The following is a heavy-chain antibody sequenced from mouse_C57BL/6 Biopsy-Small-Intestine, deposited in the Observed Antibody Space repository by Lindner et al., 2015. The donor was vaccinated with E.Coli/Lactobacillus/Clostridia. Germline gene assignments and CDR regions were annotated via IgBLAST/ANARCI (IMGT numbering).Heavy chain of an antibody. CDR3: AGVYGGLHWVY. CDR1: GYTFSNYA. Sequence: VKVSCKASGYTFSNYAINWVRQAPGQGLEWMGWINTNTGNPAYAQGFTGRFVFSLDTSVSTAYLQISSLKAEDTAVYYCAGVYGGLHWVYWGRGTLVTVSS. J-gene: IGHJ4*01. CDR2: INTNTGNP. V-gene: IGHV9-3*02. D-gene: IGHD1-1*01.